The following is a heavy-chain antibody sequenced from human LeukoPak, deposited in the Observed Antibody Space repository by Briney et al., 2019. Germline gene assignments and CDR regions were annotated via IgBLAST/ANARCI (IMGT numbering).Heavy chain of an antibody. CDR1: GFTFNNYA. D-gene: IGHD1-26*01. CDR2: ISGSGGST. J-gene: IGHJ4*02. V-gene: IGHV3-23*01. Sequence: PGGSLRLSCAAAGFTFNNYAMSWVRQAPGKGLEWVSAISGSGGSTYYADSVKGRFTISRDNSKNTLYLQMNSLRAEDTAVYYCAKDVGSYYVGSLAYWGQGTLVTVSS. CDR3: AKDVGSYYVGSLAY.